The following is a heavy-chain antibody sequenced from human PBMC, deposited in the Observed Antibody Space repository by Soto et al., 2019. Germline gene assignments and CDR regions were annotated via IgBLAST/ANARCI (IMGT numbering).Heavy chain of an antibody. J-gene: IGHJ4*02. CDR1: GDSISSNF. CDR3: ARGVRHPFGSAFPL. Sequence: ASETLSLTCNVSGDSISSNFWNWVRQSPGKGLEWIGKIHDSGSTDYNPSLRSRVTLSLATSKNQLSLNLNSVTAADTAVYYCARGVRHPFGSAFPLRGRGTLVTVSS. D-gene: IGHD3-10*01. CDR2: IHDSGST. V-gene: IGHV4-59*01.